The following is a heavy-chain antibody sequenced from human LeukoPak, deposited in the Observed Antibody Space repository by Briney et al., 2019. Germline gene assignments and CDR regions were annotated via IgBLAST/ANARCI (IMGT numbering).Heavy chain of an antibody. CDR2: LYSGGSE. Sequence: PGGSLRLSCAASGFTFSSYGMSWVRQAPGKGLEWVSVLYSGGSEYYEDSVKGRFTISRDNSKNTLFLQMNSLRPEDTAVYYCVRSVFGSPDYWGQGTLVTVSS. V-gene: IGHV3-53*01. J-gene: IGHJ4*02. D-gene: IGHD3-10*01. CDR3: VRSVFGSPDY. CDR1: GFTFSSYG.